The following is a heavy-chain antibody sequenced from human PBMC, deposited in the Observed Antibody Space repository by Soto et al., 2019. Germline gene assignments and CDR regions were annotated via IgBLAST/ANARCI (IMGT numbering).Heavy chain of an antibody. Sequence: SETLSLTCAVSGYSISSSNWWGWIRQPPGKGLEWIGYIYYSGSTYYNPSLKSRVTMSVDTSKNQFSLKLSSVTAVDTAVYYCARRAGYRGYNWFDPWGQGTLVTVSS. V-gene: IGHV4-28*01. CDR3: ARRAGYRGYNWFDP. D-gene: IGHD3-10*01. CDR1: GYSISSSNW. J-gene: IGHJ5*02. CDR2: IYYSGST.